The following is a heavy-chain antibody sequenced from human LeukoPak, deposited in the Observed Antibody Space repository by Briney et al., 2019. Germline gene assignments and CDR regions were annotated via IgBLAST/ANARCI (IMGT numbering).Heavy chain of an antibody. CDR3: ARDLGKRGWNDF. CDR1: GFTFRSYV. Sequence: PGGSLRLSCAASGFTFRSYVRHWVRQAPGKGLEWVAVIWYDGFNKYYADSVKGRFTISRDNSKNTLYLQMNSLRAEDTAVYYCARDLGKRGWNDFWGQGTLVTVSS. V-gene: IGHV3-33*01. J-gene: IGHJ4*02. CDR2: IWYDGFNK. D-gene: IGHD1-1*01.